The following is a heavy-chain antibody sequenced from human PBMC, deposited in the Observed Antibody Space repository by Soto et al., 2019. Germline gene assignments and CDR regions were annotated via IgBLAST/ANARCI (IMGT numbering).Heavy chain of an antibody. CDR3: ARSLSRGYSYGYIEGPFDP. D-gene: IGHD5-18*01. Sequence: GGSLRLSCAASGFTFSDHYMDWVRQAPGKGLEWVGRTRNKANSYTTEYAASVKGRFTISRDDSKNSLYLQMNSLKTEDTAVYYCARSLSRGYSYGYIEGPFDPWGQGTLVTVSS. CDR1: GFTFSDHY. J-gene: IGHJ5*02. CDR2: TRNKANSYTT. V-gene: IGHV3-72*01.